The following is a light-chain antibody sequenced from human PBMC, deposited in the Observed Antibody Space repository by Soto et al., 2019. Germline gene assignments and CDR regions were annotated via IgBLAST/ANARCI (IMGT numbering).Light chain of an antibody. Sequence: DIQMTQSPSTLSASVGDRVTITCRASQSISSWLAWYQQKPGKAPKLLIYDTSSLESGVPSRFSGSGSGTEFTLTISSLQPDYFAIYYCQQYSSYWTFGQGTKGEIK. CDR1: QSISSW. J-gene: IGKJ1*01. CDR2: DTS. CDR3: QQYSSYWT. V-gene: IGKV1-5*01.